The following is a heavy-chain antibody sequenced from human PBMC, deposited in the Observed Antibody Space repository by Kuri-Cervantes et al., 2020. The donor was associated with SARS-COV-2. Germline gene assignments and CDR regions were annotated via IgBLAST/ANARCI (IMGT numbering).Heavy chain of an antibody. V-gene: IGHV4-34*01. D-gene: IGHD5-18*01. CDR3: ARRWRGTAMVNAFDI. CDR1: GGSFSGYY. CDR2: IYYSGST. J-gene: IGHJ3*02. Sequence: SETLSLTCAVYGGSFSGYYWSWIRQPPGKGLEWIGSIYYSGSTYYNPSLKSRVTISVDTSKNQFSLKLSSVTAADTAVYYCARRWRGTAMVNAFDIWGQGTMVTVSS.